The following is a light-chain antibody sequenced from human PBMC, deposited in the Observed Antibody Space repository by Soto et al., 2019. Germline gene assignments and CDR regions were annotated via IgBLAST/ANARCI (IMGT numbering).Light chain of an antibody. J-gene: IGLJ3*02. V-gene: IGLV2-8*01. CDR3: GSFAPRNTGV. CDR1: SSDVGAYNY. CDR2: EVT. Sequence: QSALTQPPSASGSPGQSVTISCTGTSSDVGAYNYVSWYQQHAGKAPKLVIYEVTKRPSGVPDRFSGSKSANTASLTVSGLQAGDELNYYCGSFAPRNTGVLGGGTRRT.